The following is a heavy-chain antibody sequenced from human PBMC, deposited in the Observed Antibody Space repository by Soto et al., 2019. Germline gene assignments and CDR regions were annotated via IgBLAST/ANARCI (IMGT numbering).Heavy chain of an antibody. D-gene: IGHD2-8*02. J-gene: IGHJ4*02. CDR1: GGSFSGYY. CDR3: ARDKITGLFDY. CDR2: INHSGST. Sequence: PSETPSLTFAVYGGSFSGYYWSWIRQPPGTGLEWIGEINHSGSTNYNPSRKSRGTRAVDTSKNQFSLKLTSVTAADTAVYYCARDKITGLFDYWGQGTLVTVSS. V-gene: IGHV4-34*01.